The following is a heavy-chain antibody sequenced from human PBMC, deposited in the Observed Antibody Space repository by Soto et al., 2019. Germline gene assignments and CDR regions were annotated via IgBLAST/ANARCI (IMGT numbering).Heavy chain of an antibody. CDR2: VIPNLGVT. Sequence: QVQLVQSGAEVKKPGSSVKVSCKASGGTLSSYTFSWVRQAPGQGLEWMGRVIPNLGVTNYAKKFQGRFTIVLDTCTSTAYMELNSLRYADTAVYYCSRDKGYCSDTSCPDFHDWGQGTLVTVSS. CDR1: GGTLSSYT. V-gene: IGHV1-69*08. J-gene: IGHJ4*02. D-gene: IGHD2-15*01. CDR3: SRDKGYCSDTSCPDFHD.